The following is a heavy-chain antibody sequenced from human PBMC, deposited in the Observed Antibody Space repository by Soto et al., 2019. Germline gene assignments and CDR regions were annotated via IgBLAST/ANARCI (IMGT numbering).Heavy chain of an antibody. CDR1: GGSISSYY. CDR3: ARAWGRVFDY. CDR2: IYYSGST. J-gene: IGHJ4*02. D-gene: IGHD3-16*01. Sequence: QVQLQESGPGLVKPSETLSLTCTVSGGSISSYYWSWIRQPPGKGLEWIWYIYYSGSTNYNPSLKSRVSISVDTSKNQFSLKLSSVTAADTAVYYCARAWGRVFDYWGQGTLVTVSS. V-gene: IGHV4-59*01.